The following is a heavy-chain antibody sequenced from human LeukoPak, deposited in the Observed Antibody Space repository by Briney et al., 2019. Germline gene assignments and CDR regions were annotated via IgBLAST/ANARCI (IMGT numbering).Heavy chain of an antibody. J-gene: IGHJ5*02. CDR2: IIPILGIA. D-gene: IGHD1-1*01. V-gene: IGHV1-69*04. CDR1: GGTFSSYT. Sequence: SVKVSCKASGGTFSSYTISWVRQAPGQGLEWMGRIIPILGIANYAQKFQGRVTITADKSTSTAYMELRSLRSDDTAVYYCAREYNWNDGFDPWGQGTLVTVSS. CDR3: AREYNWNDGFDP.